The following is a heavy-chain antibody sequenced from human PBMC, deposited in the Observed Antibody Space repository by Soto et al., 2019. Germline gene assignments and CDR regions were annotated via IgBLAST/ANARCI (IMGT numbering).Heavy chain of an antibody. V-gene: IGHV5-51*01. J-gene: IGHJ5*02. CDR2: IYPGDSDT. D-gene: IGHD2-15*01. CDR3: AQIRTVVAATGWLDP. Sequence: GESLKISCKGSGYSFTSYWIGWVRQMPGKGLEWMGIIYPGDSDTRYSPSFQGQVTISADKSISTAYLQWSSLKASDTAMYYCAQIRTVVAATGWLDPWGQGTLVTVSS. CDR1: GYSFTSYW.